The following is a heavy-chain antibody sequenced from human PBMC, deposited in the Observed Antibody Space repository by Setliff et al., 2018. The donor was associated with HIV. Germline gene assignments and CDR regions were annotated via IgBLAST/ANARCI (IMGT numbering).Heavy chain of an antibody. V-gene: IGHV4-38-2*02. CDR3: ARDGSGTTVTT. CDR2: RRHNGNT. D-gene: IGHD4-17*01. J-gene: IGHJ4*02. CDR1: GYSISSGYF. Sequence: SETLSLTCVVSGYSISSGYFWGWIRQSPGKGMEWIGTRRHNGNTYYNPSLQSRATISLDTSKNQFSLKLSSVTAADTAVYYCARDGSGTTVTTWGQGTLVTVSS.